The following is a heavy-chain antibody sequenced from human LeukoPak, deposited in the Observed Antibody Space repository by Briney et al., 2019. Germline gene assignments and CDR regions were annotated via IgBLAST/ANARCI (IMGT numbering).Heavy chain of an antibody. CDR3: ARQPDYDFWSGYYSIDY. J-gene: IGHJ4*02. V-gene: IGHV3-48*01. CDR1: GFTFSSYS. Sequence: GGSLRLSCAASGFTFSSYSMNWVRQAPGKGLEWVSYISSSSSTIYYADSVKGRFTISRDNAKNSLYLQMNSLRAEDTAVYYCARQPDYDFWSGYYSIDYWGQGTLITVSS. D-gene: IGHD3-3*01. CDR2: ISSSSSTI.